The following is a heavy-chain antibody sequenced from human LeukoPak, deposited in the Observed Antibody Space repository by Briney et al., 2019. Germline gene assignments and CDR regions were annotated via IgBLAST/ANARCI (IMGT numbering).Heavy chain of an antibody. CDR3: ATCSYFYGMDI. CDR1: GFTFNNYG. J-gene: IGHJ6*02. CDR2: IKQDGSEK. D-gene: IGHD2-15*01. V-gene: IGHV3-7*01. Sequence: GGSLRLSCAASGFTFNNYGMHWLRQAPGKGLEWVANIKQDGSEKYYVDSVEGRFTISRDNAKSLLYLQMNSLRAEDTAVYFCATCSYFYGMDIWGQGTMVTVSS.